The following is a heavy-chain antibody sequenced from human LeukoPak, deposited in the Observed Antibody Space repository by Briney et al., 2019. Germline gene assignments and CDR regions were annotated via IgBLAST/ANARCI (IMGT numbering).Heavy chain of an antibody. Sequence: ASVKVSCKASGYTFTGYYMHWVRQAPGQGLEWMGWINPNSGGTNYAQKFQGRATITRNTSISTAYMELSSLRSEDTAVYYCATEGKMVRGLYTDLWGQGTLVTVSS. D-gene: IGHD3-10*01. J-gene: IGHJ5*02. CDR3: ATEGKMVRGLYTDL. CDR1: GYTFTGYY. V-gene: IGHV1-2*02. CDR2: INPNSGGT.